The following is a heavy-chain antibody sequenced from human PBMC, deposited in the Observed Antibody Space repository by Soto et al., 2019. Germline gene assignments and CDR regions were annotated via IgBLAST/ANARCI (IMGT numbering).Heavy chain of an antibody. Sequence: PSETLSLTCTVSGDSISSGDYYWSWIRQPPGKGLEWIGLIYYSGSTYYNPSLKSRVTISVDTSKNQFSLKLSSVTAADTAVYYCARLNGYCISTNCHGYYGMDVWGQGTTVTVS. D-gene: IGHD2-2*03. CDR2: IYYSGST. CDR3: ARLNGYCISTNCHGYYGMDV. CDR1: GDSISSGDYY. V-gene: IGHV4-30-4*01. J-gene: IGHJ6*02.